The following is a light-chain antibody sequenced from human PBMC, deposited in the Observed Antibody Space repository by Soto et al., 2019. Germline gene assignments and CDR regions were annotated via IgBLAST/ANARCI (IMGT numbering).Light chain of an antibody. CDR2: DVS. CDR3: QSYDSSLSGYV. J-gene: IGLJ1*01. CDR1: SSDVGAYNY. Sequence: QSVLTQPASVSGSPGQSITISCTGTSSDVGAYNYVSWYQQHPGKAPKLMIYDVSNRPSGVSNRFSGSKSGNTASLTISGLQAEAEADYYCQSYDSSLSGYVFGTGTKVTVL. V-gene: IGLV2-14*01.